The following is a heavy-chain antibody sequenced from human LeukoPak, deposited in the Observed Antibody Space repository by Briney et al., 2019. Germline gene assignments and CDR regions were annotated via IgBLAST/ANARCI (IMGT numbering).Heavy chain of an antibody. Sequence: ASVKVSCKASGYTLTSYGISWVRQAPGQGLEWMGWISAYNGNTNYAQKLQGRVTMTTDTSTSTAYMELRSLRSDDTAVYYCARDSSARLLWFGESATYWGQGTLVTVSS. CDR2: ISAYNGNT. J-gene: IGHJ4*02. V-gene: IGHV1-18*01. CDR1: GYTLTSYG. CDR3: ARDSSARLLWFGESATY. D-gene: IGHD3-10*01.